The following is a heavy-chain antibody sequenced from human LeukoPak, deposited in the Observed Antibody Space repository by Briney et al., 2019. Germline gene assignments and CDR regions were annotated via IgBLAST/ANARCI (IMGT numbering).Heavy chain of an antibody. J-gene: IGHJ4*02. Sequence: PGGSLRLSCAASGFTFSSYAISWVRQAPGKGVEWVSGISGSGVSTYYADSVKGRFTISRDNSKNTLYLQMNSLRAEDTAVYYCAKDRSYYDSSGYIYYFDYWGQGTLVTVSS. CDR3: AKDRSYYDSSGYIYYFDY. CDR2: ISGSGVST. V-gene: IGHV3-23*01. D-gene: IGHD3-22*01. CDR1: GFTFSSYA.